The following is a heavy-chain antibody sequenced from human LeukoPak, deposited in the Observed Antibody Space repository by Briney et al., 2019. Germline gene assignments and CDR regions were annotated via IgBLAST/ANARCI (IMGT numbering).Heavy chain of an antibody. V-gene: IGHV1-2*02. CDR1: GYTFTGYY. CDR3: APTGGADYRRGFDY. CDR2: INPNSGGT. D-gene: IGHD4/OR15-4a*01. J-gene: IGHJ4*02. Sequence: GASVKVSCKASGYTFTGYYMHWVRQAPGQGLEWMGWINPNSGGTNYAQKFQGRVTMTRDTSISTAYMELSRLRSDDTAVYYCAPTGGADYRRGFDYWGQGTLVTVSS.